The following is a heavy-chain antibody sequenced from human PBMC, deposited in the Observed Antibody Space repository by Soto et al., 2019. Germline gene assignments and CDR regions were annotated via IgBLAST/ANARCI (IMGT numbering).Heavy chain of an antibody. D-gene: IGHD2-2*01. V-gene: IGHV3-33*01. CDR1: NFTFSTYG. Sequence: QVQLVESGGGVVQPGRSLRLSCAASNFTFSTYGMHWVRQAPGKGLEWVANLWSDGSNKYYADSVKGRFTISRDNAKNSLYLQMNSLRVEDTAVYYCARDKLLGYCSSTSCYSFDYWGQGTLVTVSS. CDR3: ARDKLLGYCSSTSCYSFDY. J-gene: IGHJ4*02. CDR2: LWSDGSNK.